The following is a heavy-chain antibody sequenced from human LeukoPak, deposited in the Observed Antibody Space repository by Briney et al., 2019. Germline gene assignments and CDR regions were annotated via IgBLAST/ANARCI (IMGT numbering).Heavy chain of an antibody. CDR3: AKEWLLYSVFDP. D-gene: IGHD3-3*01. J-gene: IGHJ5*02. CDR2: ISHSGSA. V-gene: IGHV4-38-2*02. CDR1: GYSISSGYY. Sequence: SETLSLTCAVSGYSISSGYYWGWIRPPPGKGLEWIGSISHSGSAYYNPSLKSRVTISVDTSKNQFSLRLSSVTAADTAVYYCAKEWLLYSVFDPWGQGTLVTVSS.